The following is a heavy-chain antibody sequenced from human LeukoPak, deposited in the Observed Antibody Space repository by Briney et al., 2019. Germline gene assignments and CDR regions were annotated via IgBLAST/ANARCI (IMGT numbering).Heavy chain of an antibody. CDR2: ISSSGGTI. CDR3: ARGTEQWLVLFDF. CDR1: GFTFSSYE. J-gene: IGHJ4*02. Sequence: GGSLRLSCAASGFTFSSYEMNWVRQAPGKGLEWVSYISSSGGTIYYADSVKGRFTISRDNAKNSLYLQMNSLRAEDTAVYYCARGTEQWLVLFDFWGQRALVTVSS. D-gene: IGHD6-19*01. V-gene: IGHV3-48*03.